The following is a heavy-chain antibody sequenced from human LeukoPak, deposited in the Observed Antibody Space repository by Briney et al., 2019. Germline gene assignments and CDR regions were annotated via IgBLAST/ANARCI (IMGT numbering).Heavy chain of an antibody. V-gene: IGHV1-24*01. CDR2: FDPEGGET. CDR1: GYTLTELS. J-gene: IGHJ6*04. D-gene: IGHD3-9*01. Sequence: ASVKVSCKVSGYTLTELSMHWVRQAPGKGLEWMGGFDPEGGETIYAQKFQGRVTMTEDTSTDTAYMELSSLRSEDTAVYYCATTITDILTGYGSYYYYGMDVWGKGTTVTVSS. CDR3: ATTITDILTGYGSYYYYGMDV.